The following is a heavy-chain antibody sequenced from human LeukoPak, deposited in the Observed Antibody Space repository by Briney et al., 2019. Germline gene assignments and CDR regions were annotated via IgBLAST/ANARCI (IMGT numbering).Heavy chain of an antibody. Sequence: PGGSLRLSCAASGFTFSSYGMHWVRQAPGKGLEWVAVIWYDGSNKYYADSVKGRFTFSRDNSKNTLYLQMNSLRAEDTAVYYCAVNYYDSSGYYYFDYWGQGTLVTVSS. D-gene: IGHD3-22*01. CDR3: AVNYYDSSGYYYFDY. CDR2: IWYDGSNK. J-gene: IGHJ4*02. CDR1: GFTFSSYG. V-gene: IGHV3-33*01.